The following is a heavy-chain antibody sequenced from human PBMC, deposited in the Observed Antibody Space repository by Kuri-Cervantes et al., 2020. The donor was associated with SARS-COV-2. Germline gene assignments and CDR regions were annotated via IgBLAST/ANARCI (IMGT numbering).Heavy chain of an antibody. J-gene: IGHJ6*02. V-gene: IGHV5-10-1*01. CDR1: GYSFTSYW. CDR2: IDPSDSYT. CDR3: ARHDYDSSGYYYVYYGMDV. D-gene: IGHD3-22*01. Sequence: KVSCKGSGYSFTSYWISWVRQMPGKGLESMGRIDPSDSYTNYSPSFQGHVTISADKSISTAYLQWSSLKASDTAMYYCARHDYDSSGYYYVYYGMDVWGQGTTVTVSS.